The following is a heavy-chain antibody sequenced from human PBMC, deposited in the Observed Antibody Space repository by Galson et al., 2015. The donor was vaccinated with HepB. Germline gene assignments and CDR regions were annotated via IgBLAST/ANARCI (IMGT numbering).Heavy chain of an antibody. J-gene: IGHJ3*01. D-gene: IGHD4-17*01. CDR3: AKNRYGLDF. CDR1: GGSISNSS. CDR2: VHRSGTT. V-gene: IGHV4-59*08. Sequence: ETLSLTCTVSGGSISNSSRSWIRQPPGKGLEWIGYVHRSGTTDYNPSLKSRVTISVDTSKDQFSLKLTSVTAADTATYYCAKNRYGLDFWSQGTLVTVSS.